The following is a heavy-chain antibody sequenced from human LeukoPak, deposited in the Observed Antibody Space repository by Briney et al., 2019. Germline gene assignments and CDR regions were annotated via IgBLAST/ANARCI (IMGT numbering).Heavy chain of an antibody. D-gene: IGHD6-6*01. CDR3: ARSGPSIAARSWFDP. J-gene: IGHJ5*02. V-gene: IGHV1-69*04. CDR2: IIPIFGIA. CDR1: VGTFSSYA. Sequence: SVKVSCKASVGTFSSYAISWVRQAPGQGLEWMGRIIPIFGIANYAQKFQGRVTITADKSTSTAYMELSSLRSEDTAVYYCARSGPSIAARSWFDPWGQGTLVTVSS.